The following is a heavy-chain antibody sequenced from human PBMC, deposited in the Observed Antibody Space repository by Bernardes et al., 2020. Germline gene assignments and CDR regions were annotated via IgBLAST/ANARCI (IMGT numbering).Heavy chain of an antibody. CDR2: INWNGGST. CDR3: AREEGSGSYSP. J-gene: IGHJ5*02. D-gene: IGHD3-10*01. Sequence: GGCLSISCAASGFTFDDYGMSWVRPAPGKGLEWVSGINWNGGSTGYADSVKGRFTISRDNAKNSLYLQMNSLRAEDTALYHCAREEGSGSYSPWGQGTLVTVSS. V-gene: IGHV3-20*01. CDR1: GFTFDDYG.